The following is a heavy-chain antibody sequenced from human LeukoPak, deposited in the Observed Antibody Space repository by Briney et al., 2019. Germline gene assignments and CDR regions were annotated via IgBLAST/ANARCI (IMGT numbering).Heavy chain of an antibody. V-gene: IGHV3-21*04. D-gene: IGHD3-10*01. Sequence: GGSLRLSCAASGFTFSSYGMNWVRQAPGKGLEWVSSISSSSSYIYYADSVKGRFTISRDNAKNSLYLQMNSLRAEDTALYYCAKGSYGSGSYVDYWGQGTLITVSS. J-gene: IGHJ4*02. CDR3: AKGSYGSGSYVDY. CDR2: ISSSSSYI. CDR1: GFTFSSYG.